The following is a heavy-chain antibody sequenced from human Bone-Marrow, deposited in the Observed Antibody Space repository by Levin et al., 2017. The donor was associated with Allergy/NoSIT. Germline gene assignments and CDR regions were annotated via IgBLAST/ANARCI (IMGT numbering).Heavy chain of an antibody. V-gene: IGHV4-34*01. CDR3: AQHPPIAARPNYYYYYGMDV. D-gene: IGHD6-6*01. J-gene: IGHJ6*02. Sequence: SETLSLTCAVYGGSFSGYYWSWIRQPPGKGLEWIGEINHSGSTNYNPSLKSRVTISVDTSKNQFSLKLSSVTAADTAEYYCAQHPPIAARPNYYYYYGMDVWGQGTTVTVSS. CDR1: GGSFSGYY. CDR2: INHSGST.